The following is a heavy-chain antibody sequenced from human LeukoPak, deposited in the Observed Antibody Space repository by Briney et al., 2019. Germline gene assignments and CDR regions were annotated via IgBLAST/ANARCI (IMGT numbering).Heavy chain of an antibody. V-gene: IGHV1-2*02. Sequence: ASVKVSSKASGYTFTAYYMHWVRQAPGQGLEWMGWINPNSGGTNYAQKFQGRVTMTRDTSISTVYMKLSRLRSDDTAVYYCARDFPSSGWYHPFDYWGQGILVTVSS. CDR1: GYTFTAYY. D-gene: IGHD6-19*01. CDR3: ARDFPSSGWYHPFDY. CDR2: INPNSGGT. J-gene: IGHJ4*02.